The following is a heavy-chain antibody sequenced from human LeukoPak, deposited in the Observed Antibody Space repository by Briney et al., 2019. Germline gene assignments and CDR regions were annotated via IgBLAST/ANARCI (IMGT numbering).Heavy chain of an antibody. J-gene: IGHJ3*02. V-gene: IGHV3-74*01. CDR3: ARDSRYYYDSRNYDNVAFDM. CDR1: GFTFSSYW. CDR2: ISSDGSTT. D-gene: IGHD3-10*01. Sequence: GGSLRLSCAASGFTFSSYWMHWVRQGPGKGLVWVSRISSDGSTTSYADSVKGRFTISRDNTKNTLYLQMNSLRVEDTAVYYCARDSRYYYDSRNYDNVAFDMWGQGTMVTVSS.